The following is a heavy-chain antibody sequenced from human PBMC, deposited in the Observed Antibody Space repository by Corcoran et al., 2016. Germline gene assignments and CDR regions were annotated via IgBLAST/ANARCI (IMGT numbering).Heavy chain of an antibody. Sequence: QVQLVESGGGVVQPGRSLRLSCAASGFTLSSYGMHWVRQAPGKGLEWVAVISYDGSNKYYADSVKGRFTISRDNSKNTLYLQMNSLRAEDTAVYYCAKDLAIAAAPDGGGYWGQGTLVTVSS. V-gene: IGHV3-30*18. D-gene: IGHD6-13*01. J-gene: IGHJ4*02. CDR2: ISYDGSNK. CDR1: GFTLSSYG. CDR3: AKDLAIAAAPDGGGY.